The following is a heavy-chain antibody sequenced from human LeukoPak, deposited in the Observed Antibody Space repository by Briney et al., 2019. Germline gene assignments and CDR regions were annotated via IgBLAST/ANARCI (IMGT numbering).Heavy chain of an antibody. D-gene: IGHD5-24*01. J-gene: IGHJ3*02. CDR2: IDYRGST. CDR1: GGSMNNYY. Sequence: SETLSLTCTVSGGSMNNYYWSWIRQPPGKGMEYIGSIDYRGSTKYNPSLKSRVTISVDTSKNQFSLKLSSVTAADTAVYFCARGRWLPNAFDIWGQGTMVTVFS. V-gene: IGHV4-59*08. CDR3: ARGRWLPNAFDI.